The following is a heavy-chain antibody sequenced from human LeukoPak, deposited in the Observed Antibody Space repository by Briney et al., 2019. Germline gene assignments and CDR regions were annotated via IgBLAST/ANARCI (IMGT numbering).Heavy chain of an antibody. CDR1: GGSISSGSYY. V-gene: IGHV4-61*02. Sequence: SQTLSLTCTVSGGSISSGSYYWSWIRQPAGKGLEWIGRIHTSGSTNYNPSLKSRVTISVDTSKNQFSLKLSSVTAADTAVYYCARDTGSSSWYRQYNWFDPWGQGTLVTVSS. J-gene: IGHJ5*02. D-gene: IGHD6-13*01. CDR3: ARDTGSSSWYRQYNWFDP. CDR2: IHTSGST.